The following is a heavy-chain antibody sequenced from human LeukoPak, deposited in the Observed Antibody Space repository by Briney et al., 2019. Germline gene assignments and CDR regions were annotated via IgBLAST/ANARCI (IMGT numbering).Heavy chain of an antibody. Sequence: SETLSLTCTVSGGSISSYYWSWIRQPPGKGLEWIGYIYYSGNTNYNPSLKSRVTISVDTSKNQFSLKLSSVTAADTAVYYCARVGSGSFDYWGQGTLVTVSS. CDR1: GGSISSYY. D-gene: IGHD6-19*01. J-gene: IGHJ4*02. CDR2: IYYSGNT. CDR3: ARVGSGSFDY. V-gene: IGHV4-59*01.